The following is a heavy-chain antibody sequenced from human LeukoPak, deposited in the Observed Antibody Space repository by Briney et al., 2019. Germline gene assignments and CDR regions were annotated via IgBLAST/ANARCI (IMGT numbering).Heavy chain of an antibody. V-gene: IGHV3-30*04. Sequence: PGRSLRLSCAASGFTFSSYAMHWVRQAPGKGLEWVAVISYDGSNKYYADSVKGRFTISRDNSKNTLYLQMNSLRAEDTAVYYCAKDWARFGSSGYYYFDYWGQGTLVTVSS. D-gene: IGHD3-22*01. CDR1: GFTFSSYA. CDR2: ISYDGSNK. CDR3: AKDWARFGSSGYYYFDY. J-gene: IGHJ4*02.